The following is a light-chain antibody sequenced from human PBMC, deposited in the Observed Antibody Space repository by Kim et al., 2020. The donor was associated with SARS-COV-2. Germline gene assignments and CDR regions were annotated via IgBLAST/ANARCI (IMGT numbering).Light chain of an antibody. CDR3: QVWGSYSDDVI. CDR1: DIGSKS. J-gene: IGLJ2*01. V-gene: IGLV3-21*04. Sequence: SYELTQPPSVSVAPGNTATITCGGNDIGSKSVHWYQQKPGQAPLLIMYYDSDRPSGIPERFSGSNSGNTATLTISRVEAGDEADYYCQVWGSYSDDVIFG. CDR2: YDS.